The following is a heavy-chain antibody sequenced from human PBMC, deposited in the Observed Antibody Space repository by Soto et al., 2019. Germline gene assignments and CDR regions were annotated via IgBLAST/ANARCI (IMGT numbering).Heavy chain of an antibody. CDR3: AKDKYFYDSSGDTLDY. CDR2: ISYDGSKK. D-gene: IGHD3-22*01. J-gene: IGHJ4*02. V-gene: IGHV3-30*18. Sequence: NGLDWVAAISYDGSKKDYADSVKGRFTMSRDNSKNTLFLQMNSLRAEDTAVYYCAKDKYFYDSSGDTLDYWGQGTLVIVSS.